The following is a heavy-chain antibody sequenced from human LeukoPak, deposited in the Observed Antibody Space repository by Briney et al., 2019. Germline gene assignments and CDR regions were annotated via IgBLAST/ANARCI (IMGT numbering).Heavy chain of an antibody. Sequence: SETLSLTCTVSGGSISSSSYYWGWIRQPPGKGLEWIGNIYYSGSTHYNPSLKSRVTISVDTSKNQFSLKLTSVTAADTAVYYCARDFAASSGYPTYFASWGQGTLVTVSS. CDR1: GGSISSSSYY. D-gene: IGHD3-22*01. CDR3: ARDFAASSGYPTYFAS. CDR2: IYYSGST. V-gene: IGHV4-39*07. J-gene: IGHJ4*02.